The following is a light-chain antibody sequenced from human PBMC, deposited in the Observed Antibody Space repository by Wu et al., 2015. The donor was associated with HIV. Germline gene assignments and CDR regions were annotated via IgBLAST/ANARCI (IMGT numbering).Light chain of an antibody. V-gene: IGKV3-15*01. CDR2: SAS. Sequence: IVMTQSPATLSVSPGERATLSCRASQSISTYLAWYQQKPGQAPRLLIFSASTRATGVPARFSGSGSGTEFTLTISSLQSEDFAVYYCLQYNTRPRTFGPGTKVEIK. J-gene: IGKJ3*01. CDR1: QSISTY. CDR3: LQYNTRPRT.